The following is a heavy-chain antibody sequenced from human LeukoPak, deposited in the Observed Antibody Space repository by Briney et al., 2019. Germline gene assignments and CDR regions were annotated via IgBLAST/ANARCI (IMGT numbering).Heavy chain of an antibody. CDR3: ARGRGYYDSSGYI. CDR2: INHSGST. J-gene: IGHJ4*02. Sequence: SETLSLTCAVYGGSLSGYYWSWIRQPPGKGLEWIGEINHSGSTNYNPSLKSRVTISVDTSKNQFSLKLSSVTAADTAVYYCARGRGYYDSSGYIWGQGTLVIVSS. D-gene: IGHD3-22*01. CDR1: GGSLSGYY. V-gene: IGHV4-34*01.